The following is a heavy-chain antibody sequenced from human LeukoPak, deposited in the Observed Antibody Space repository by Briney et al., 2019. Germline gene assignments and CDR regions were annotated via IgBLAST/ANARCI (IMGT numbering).Heavy chain of an antibody. CDR1: GYTFTGYY. CDR2: INPNSGGT. J-gene: IGHJ4*02. Sequence: ASVKVSCKASGYTFTGYYIHWVRQAPGQGHEWMGWINPNSGGTNYAQKFQGRVTMTRDTSTSTAYMELSRLRSDDTAVYYCARRGGIQPRDDWGQGTLVTVSS. D-gene: IGHD5-18*01. V-gene: IGHV1-2*02. CDR3: ARRGGIQPRDD.